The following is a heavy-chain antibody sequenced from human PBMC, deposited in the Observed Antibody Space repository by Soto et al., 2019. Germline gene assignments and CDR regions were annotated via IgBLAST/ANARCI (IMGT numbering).Heavy chain of an antibody. CDR3: ARVPYYYDSSGYSDY. CDR2: ISSSSSYI. CDR1: GFTSSSYS. V-gene: IGHV3-21*01. Sequence: GGSLRLSCAASGFTSSSYSMNWVRQAPGKGLEWVSSISSSSSYIYYADSVKGRFTISRDNAKNSLYLQMNSLRAEDTAVYYCARVPYYYDSSGYSDYWGQGTLVTVSS. D-gene: IGHD3-22*01. J-gene: IGHJ4*02.